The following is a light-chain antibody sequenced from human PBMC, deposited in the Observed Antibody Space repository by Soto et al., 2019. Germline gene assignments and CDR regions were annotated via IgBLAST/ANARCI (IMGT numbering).Light chain of an antibody. V-gene: IGKV3-20*01. Sequence: ETVLTQFPATVGLSPVEGAARYCRTCQSVKNDYLAWYQQKPGQAPRLLVYGIFNRATGVPARFSGSGSGTDFTLTISGLEPEDSAVYYCQHYDGSPRTFGQGTKVDIK. CDR3: QHYDGSPRT. J-gene: IGKJ2*01. CDR2: GIF. CDR1: QSVKNDY.